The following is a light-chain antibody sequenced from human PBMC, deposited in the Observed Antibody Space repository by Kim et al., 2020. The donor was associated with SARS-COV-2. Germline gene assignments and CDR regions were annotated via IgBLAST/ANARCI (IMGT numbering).Light chain of an antibody. CDR3: SSYTSSSTYV. CDR2: EVS. CDR1: RGDVGSYNR. V-gene: IGLV2-18*02. J-gene: IGLJ1*01. Sequence: GKSVTIACTGTRGDVGSYNRVSWYQQPPGTAHKLMIYEVSNRPSGVPDRFSGSKSGNTASLTISGLQAEDEADYYCSSYTSSSTYVFGTGTKVTVL.